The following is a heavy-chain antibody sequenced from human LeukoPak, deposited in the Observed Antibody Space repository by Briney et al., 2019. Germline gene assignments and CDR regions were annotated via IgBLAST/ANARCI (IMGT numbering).Heavy chain of an antibody. CDR1: GGSISSSGSY. CDR2: IYYRGNT. Sequence: SETLSLTCTVSGGSISSSGSYWGWLRQPPGKGLEWIGSIYYRGNTFYNPSLRSRVTISVDTSRNQFSLKVTSVTAADTAVYFCAREEATVSDDAFDIWGPGAMVTVSS. J-gene: IGHJ3*02. V-gene: IGHV4-39*02. D-gene: IGHD4-17*01. CDR3: AREEATVSDDAFDI.